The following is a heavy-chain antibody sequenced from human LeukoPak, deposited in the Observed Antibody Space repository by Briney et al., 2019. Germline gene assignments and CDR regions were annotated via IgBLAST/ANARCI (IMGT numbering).Heavy chain of an antibody. CDR1: GFTFSDYY. CDR2: ISSSGSTI. V-gene: IGHV3-11*01. J-gene: IGHJ4*02. D-gene: IGHD6-6*01. Sequence: PGGSLRLPCAASGFTFSDYYMSWIRQAPGKGLEWISYISSSGSTIYYADSVNGRFTISRDNASNSLYLQMNSLRAEDTAVYYCARERAIASLRPYYFDYWGQGTLVTVSS. CDR3: ARERAIASLRPYYFDY.